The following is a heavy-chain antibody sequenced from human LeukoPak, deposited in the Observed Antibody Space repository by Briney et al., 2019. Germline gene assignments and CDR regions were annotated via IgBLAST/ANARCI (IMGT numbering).Heavy chain of an antibody. CDR2: IYTSGST. Sequence: PSETLSLTRTVSLGSISSCYWSWIRQPAGKGLEWFGRIYTSGSTNYNPSLKSRVTMSVDTSKNQFSLKLSTVTAADTAVYYCARTRMAGTGGWFDPWGQGTLVTVSS. J-gene: IGHJ5*02. V-gene: IGHV4-4*07. D-gene: IGHD6-19*01. CDR3: ARTRMAGTGGWFDP. CDR1: LGSISSCY.